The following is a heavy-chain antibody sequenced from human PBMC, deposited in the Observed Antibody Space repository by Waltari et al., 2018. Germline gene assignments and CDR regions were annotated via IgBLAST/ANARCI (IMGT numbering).Heavy chain of an antibody. Sequence: QLQESGPGLVEPSGTLSLTCDVSGDSMSSTNCWSWVRQSPGKGLEWIGQVHFSGKGLYTPSLASRVTVSLDTSTNRLSLRLTFATAADTAVYYCARDRGRGLYLDSWGQGTLVTVSP. J-gene: IGHJ4*02. CDR1: GDSMSSTNC. CDR2: VHFSGKG. CDR3: ARDRGRGLYLDS. V-gene: IGHV4-4*02.